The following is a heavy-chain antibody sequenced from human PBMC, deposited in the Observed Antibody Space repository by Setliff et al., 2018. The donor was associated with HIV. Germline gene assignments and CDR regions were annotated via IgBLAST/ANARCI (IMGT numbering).Heavy chain of an antibody. D-gene: IGHD5-12*01. CDR1: RASFSSYY. CDR3: ARRGWNGYKAFDY. Sequence: SETLSLTCAVYRASFSSYYWSWIRQSPGKGLEWIAEMNYSGSTNYNPSLKSRVTMSVDTSKNHFSLNVTSVTAADTAIYYCARRGWNGYKAFDYWGQGTLVTVSS. CDR2: MNYSGST. J-gene: IGHJ4*02. V-gene: IGHV4-34*01.